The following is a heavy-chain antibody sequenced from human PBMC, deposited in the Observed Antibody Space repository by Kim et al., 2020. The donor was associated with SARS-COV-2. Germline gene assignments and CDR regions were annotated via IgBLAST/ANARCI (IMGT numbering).Heavy chain of an antibody. D-gene: IGHD1-26*01. CDR1: GFTFSSYG. V-gene: IGHV3-30*18. J-gene: IGHJ4*02. Sequence: GGSLRLSCAASGFTFSSYGMHWVRQAPGKGLEWVAVISYDGSNKYYADSVKGRFTISRDNSKNTLYLQMNSLRAEDTAVYYCAKGRGRWEPDYWGQGTLVTVSS. CDR3: AKGRGRWEPDY. CDR2: ISYDGSNK.